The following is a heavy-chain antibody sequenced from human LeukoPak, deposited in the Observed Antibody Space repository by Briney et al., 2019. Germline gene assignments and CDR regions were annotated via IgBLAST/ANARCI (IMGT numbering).Heavy chain of an antibody. CDR2: IYSGGTT. J-gene: IGHJ4*02. CDR1: GFTVSRIY. CDR3: AKDTTRSGWYSDIDY. V-gene: IGHV3-53*05. Sequence: GGSLRFSGAASGFTVSRIYMIWARQAPGKGLEWFFVIYSGGTTYYADSVKGRFTISRDNSKNTLYLQMNSLRAEDMALYYCAKDTTRSGWYSDIDYWGQGTLVTVSS. D-gene: IGHD6-19*01.